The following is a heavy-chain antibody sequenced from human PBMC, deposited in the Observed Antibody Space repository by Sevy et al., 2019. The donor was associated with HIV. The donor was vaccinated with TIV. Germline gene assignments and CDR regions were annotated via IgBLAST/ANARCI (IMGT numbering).Heavy chain of an antibody. CDR2: IYHNENT. V-gene: IGHV4-38-2*01. Sequence: ETLSLTCAVSGYSISNGFYWGWVRQSPGRGLEWIGSIYHNENTYYNPSLKSRVSISVDTSNHQFSLRLSSVTAADTAVYYCARHAAFYYGSGSYLYYFDYWGQGTLVTVSS. CDR3: ARHAAFYYGSGSYLYYFDY. J-gene: IGHJ4*02. D-gene: IGHD3-10*01. CDR1: GYSISNGFY.